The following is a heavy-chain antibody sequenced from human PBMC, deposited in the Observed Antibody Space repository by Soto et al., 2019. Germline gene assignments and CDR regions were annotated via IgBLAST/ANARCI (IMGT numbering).Heavy chain of an antibody. CDR2: INPNSGGT. CDR3: ARRRLDCSSTSCLRGVLDY. V-gene: IGHV1-2*02. D-gene: IGHD2-2*01. Sequence: QVQLVQSGAEVKKPGASVKVSCKASGYTFTGYYMHWVRQAPGQGLEWMGWINPNSGGTNYAQKFQGRVTMTRDTSISTAYMELCRLRSDDTAVYYCARRRLDCSSTSCLRGVLDYWGQGTLVTVSS. CDR1: GYTFTGYY. J-gene: IGHJ4*02.